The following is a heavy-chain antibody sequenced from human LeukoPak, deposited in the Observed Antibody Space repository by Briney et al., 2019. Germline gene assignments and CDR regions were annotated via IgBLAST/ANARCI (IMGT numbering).Heavy chain of an antibody. J-gene: IGHJ4*02. CDR2: ISSSSSNK. V-gene: IGHV3-21*01. Sequence: GGSLRLSCAASGFTFDTYSMNWVRQAPGKGLEWVSSISSSSSNKFYADSVKGRFTISRDNAKNSLYLQMNNLRAEDTAVYYCTRDATQYLRYGYFDSWGQGILVTVSS. D-gene: IGHD2/OR15-2a*01. CDR1: GFTFDTYS. CDR3: TRDATQYLRYGYFDS.